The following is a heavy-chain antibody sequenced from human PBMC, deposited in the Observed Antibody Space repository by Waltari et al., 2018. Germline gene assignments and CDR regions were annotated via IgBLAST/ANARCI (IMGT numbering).Heavy chain of an antibody. CDR3: AKDLLPEGGTVTVHFDY. Sequence: QVQLVESGGGVVQPGGSLRLSCAASGFTFRSYGMHWVRQAPGKGLEWVAFIRYDGSNKYYADSVKGRFTISRDNSKNTLYLQMNSLRAEDTAVYYCAKDLLPEGGTVTVHFDYWGQGTLVTVSS. CDR1: GFTFRSYG. D-gene: IGHD4-17*01. V-gene: IGHV3-30*02. CDR2: IRYDGSNK. J-gene: IGHJ4*02.